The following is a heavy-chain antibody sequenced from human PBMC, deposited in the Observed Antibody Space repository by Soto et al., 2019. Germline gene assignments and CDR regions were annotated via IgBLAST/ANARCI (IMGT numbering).Heavy chain of an antibody. J-gene: IGHJ6*02. Sequence: GGSLRLSCAASGFTFSSYSMNWVRQAPGEGLEWVSSISSSSSYIYYADSVKGRFTISRDNAKNSLYLQMNSLRAEDTAVYYCARGSRAAAGYGMDVWGQGTTVTVSS. CDR3: ARGSRAAAGYGMDV. D-gene: IGHD6-13*01. CDR1: GFTFSSYS. V-gene: IGHV3-21*01. CDR2: ISSSSSYI.